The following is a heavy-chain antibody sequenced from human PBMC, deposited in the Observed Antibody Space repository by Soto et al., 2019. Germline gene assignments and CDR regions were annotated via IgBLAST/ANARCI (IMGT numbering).Heavy chain of an antibody. J-gene: IGHJ5*02. CDR2: IDPSGGST. V-gene: IGHV1-46*01. CDR3: ARGGGCASTRLSGCYAAWFDP. Sequence: RASVKVSCKASGYTFTSYYRHWVRQAPGRGLEWMGIIDPSGGSTSYAQKFQGRVTMTRDTSTRTVYMELSSLRSEDTAVYYCARGGGCASTRLSGCYAAWFDPLGHGTLV. D-gene: IGHD2-2*01. CDR1: GYTFTSYY.